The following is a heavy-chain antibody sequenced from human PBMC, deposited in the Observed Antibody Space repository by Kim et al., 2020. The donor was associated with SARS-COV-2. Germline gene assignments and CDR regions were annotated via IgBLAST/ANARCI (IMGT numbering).Heavy chain of an antibody. CDR2: IRSKAYGGTT. CDR1: GFTFGDYA. D-gene: IGHD6-13*01. Sequence: GSLRLSCTASGFTFGDYAMSWFRQAPGKGLEWVGFIRSKAYGGTTEYAASVKGRFTISRDDSKGIAYLQMNSLETEDTAVYYCTRDQSAAAGSNYYYGMDVWGQGTTVTVSS. J-gene: IGHJ6*02. V-gene: IGHV3-49*03. CDR3: TRDQSAAAGSNYYYGMDV.